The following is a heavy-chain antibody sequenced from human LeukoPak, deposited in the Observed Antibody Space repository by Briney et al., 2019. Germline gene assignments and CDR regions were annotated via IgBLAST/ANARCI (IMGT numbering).Heavy chain of an antibody. Sequence: PSETLSLTCAVYGGSFSGYYWSWIRQPAGKGLEWIGEINHSGSTNYNPSLKSRVTISVDTSKNQFSLKLSSVTAADTAVYYCARDDDYSNLIDYWGQGTLVTVSS. CDR3: ARDDDYSNLIDY. CDR2: INHSGST. V-gene: IGHV4-34*01. CDR1: GGSFSGYY. J-gene: IGHJ4*02. D-gene: IGHD4-11*01.